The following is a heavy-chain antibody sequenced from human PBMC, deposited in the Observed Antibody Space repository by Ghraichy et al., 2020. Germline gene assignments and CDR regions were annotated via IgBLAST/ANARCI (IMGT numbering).Heavy chain of an antibody. J-gene: IGHJ4*02. CDR1: GFRSSIYW. V-gene: IGHV5-51*01. CDR2: INPGDSDT. Sequence: GGSLRLSCKGSGFRSSIYWIGWVRQMPGKGLEWMGIINPGDSDTRYSPSFQGQVTISADKSISTAYLQWSSLKASDTAMYYCARQGYGLNSVDYWGQGTLVTVSS. D-gene: IGHD4-23*01. CDR3: ARQGYGLNSVDY.